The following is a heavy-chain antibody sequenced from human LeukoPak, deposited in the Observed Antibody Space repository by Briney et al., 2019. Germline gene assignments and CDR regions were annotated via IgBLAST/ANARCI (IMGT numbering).Heavy chain of an antibody. CDR1: GGTFSSYA. V-gene: IGHV1-69*06. CDR3: ARDLYDSSGYYLGNPIGY. Sequence: SVKVSCKASGGTFSSYAISWVRQAPGQGLEWMGGIIPIFGTANYAQKFQGRVTITADKSTSTAYMELSSLRSEDTAVYYCARDLYDSSGYYLGNPIGYWGQGTLVTVSS. CDR2: IIPIFGTA. D-gene: IGHD3-22*01. J-gene: IGHJ4*02.